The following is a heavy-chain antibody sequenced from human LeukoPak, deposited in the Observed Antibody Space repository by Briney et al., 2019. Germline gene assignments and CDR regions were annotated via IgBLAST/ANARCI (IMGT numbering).Heavy chain of an antibody. CDR1: GYTFRSYG. CDR2: ISAYNGDT. J-gene: IGHJ4*02. Sequence: ASVKVSCKASGYTFRSYGITWVRQAPGEGLEWMGWISAYNGDTKYAQKLQGRLTMTTDTSTSTAYLDLTSLRAEDTAVYYCAKYYRGGSYSAFDYWGQGTLVTVSS. V-gene: IGHV1-18*01. D-gene: IGHD1-26*01. CDR3: AKYYRGGSYSAFDY.